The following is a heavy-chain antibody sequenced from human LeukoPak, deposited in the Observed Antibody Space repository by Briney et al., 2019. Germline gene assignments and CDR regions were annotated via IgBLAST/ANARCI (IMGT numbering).Heavy chain of an antibody. V-gene: IGHV4-59*11. D-gene: IGHD1-1*01. J-gene: IGHJ4*02. CDR2: IYYKGST. Sequence: SETLSLTCTVSGGSISPHYWSWIRQVPGKGLEWIGYIYYKGSTNYNPSLKSRVTISVDTSKNQFSLKLSSVTAADTAVYYCASMENGKGYFDYWGQGTLVTVSS. CDR3: ASMENGKGYFDY. CDR1: GGSISPHY.